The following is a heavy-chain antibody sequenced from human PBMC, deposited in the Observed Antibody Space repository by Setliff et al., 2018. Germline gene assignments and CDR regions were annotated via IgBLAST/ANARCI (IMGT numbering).Heavy chain of an antibody. Sequence: SETLSLTCAVSGYSVSSGYYWGWIRQPPGKGLEWIAGIYHSGSTYYNPSLKSRIAISIDTSKDHFSLELTSVTAADTAVYYCARGGTFRYFDFWGQGAPVTVSS. CDR2: IYHSGST. J-gene: IGHJ4*02. CDR1: GYSVSSGYY. D-gene: IGHD2-15*01. V-gene: IGHV4-38-2*01. CDR3: ARGGTFRYFDF.